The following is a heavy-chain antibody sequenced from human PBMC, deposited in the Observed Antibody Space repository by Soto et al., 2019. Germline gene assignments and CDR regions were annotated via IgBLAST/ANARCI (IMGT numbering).Heavy chain of an antibody. D-gene: IGHD3-3*01. J-gene: IGHJ6*02. CDR1: GYSFSNYW. CDR2: IFPGDSET. CDR3: ARRHYDFWSGYARYGMDV. Sequence: GESLKISCKGAGYSFSNYWIVWLRQVPGKGLEWLGFIFPGDSETTYNPSFEDQVTMSADKSTDTAYLQWTSLKASDTAMYYCARRHYDFWSGYARYGMDVWGQGTTVTVSS. V-gene: IGHV5-51*01.